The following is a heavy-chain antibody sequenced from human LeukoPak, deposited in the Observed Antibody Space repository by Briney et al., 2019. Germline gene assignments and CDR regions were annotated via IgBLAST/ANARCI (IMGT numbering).Heavy chain of an antibody. CDR3: ARDRIAVVY. J-gene: IGHJ4*02. D-gene: IGHD6-19*01. CDR2: IYYSGST. Sequence: ETLSLTXTVSGGSIRSYYWSWIRQPPGKGLEWIGYIYYSGSTNYNPSLKSRVTISVDTSKNQFPLKLSSVTAADTAVYYCARDRIAVVYWGQGTLVTVSS. CDR1: GGSIRSYY. V-gene: IGHV4-59*01.